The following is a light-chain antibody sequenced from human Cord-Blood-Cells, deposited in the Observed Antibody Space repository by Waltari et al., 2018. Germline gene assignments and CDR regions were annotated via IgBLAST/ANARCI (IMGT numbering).Light chain of an antibody. Sequence: DIQMTQSPSTLSASVADRVTITCRASQSISSWLAWYQQTPGKAPKLLIYDASSLESGVPSRFSGSGSGTEFTLTISSLQPDDFATYYCQQYNSYSWTFGQGTKVEIK. V-gene: IGKV1-5*01. CDR1: QSISSW. CDR2: DAS. J-gene: IGKJ1*01. CDR3: QQYNSYSWT.